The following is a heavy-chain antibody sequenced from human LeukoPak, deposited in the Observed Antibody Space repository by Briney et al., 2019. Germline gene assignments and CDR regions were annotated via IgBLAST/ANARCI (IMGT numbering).Heavy chain of an antibody. D-gene: IGHD6-19*01. V-gene: IGHV3-48*04. CDR3: TKAGIAVPATPDY. J-gene: IGHJ4*02. CDR1: GFTFSSYS. Sequence: GGSLRLSCAASGFTFSSYSMNWVRQAPGKGLEWLSYISSTSSAIYYADSVKGRFIISRDNSKNTLYLQMDSLRAEDTAIYYCTKAGIAVPATPDYWGQGTLVNVSS. CDR2: ISSTSSAI.